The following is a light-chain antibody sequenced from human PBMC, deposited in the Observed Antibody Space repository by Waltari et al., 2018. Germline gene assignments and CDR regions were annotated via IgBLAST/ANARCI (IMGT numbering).Light chain of an antibody. CDR1: QSVRSN. CDR3: QQYNRWPPIT. Sequence: EIVMTQSPATLSVSPGETATLSCRASQSVRSNVAWYQKKPGQAPTLLIYDASTRATSIPAKFRGSGSGTEFTLTLSSLQSEDFAVYYCQQYNRWPPITFGHGTRLEIK. J-gene: IGKJ5*01. V-gene: IGKV3-15*01. CDR2: DAS.